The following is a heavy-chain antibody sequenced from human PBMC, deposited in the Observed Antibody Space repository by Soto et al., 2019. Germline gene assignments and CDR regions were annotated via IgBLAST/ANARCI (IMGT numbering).Heavy chain of an antibody. CDR2: IYTGGNT. CDR1: GFTVTSYY. J-gene: IGHJ6*02. Sequence: LRLSCAASGFTVTSYYMSWVRQAPGKGLEWVSLIYTGGNTNYADSVKGRFTISRDNSKNTLYLQMNSLRAEDTAVYYCARDYYYGSGNYYRADYYHYGMDVWGQGTTVTVS. CDR3: ARDYYYGSGNYYRADYYHYGMDV. D-gene: IGHD3-10*01. V-gene: IGHV3-53*01.